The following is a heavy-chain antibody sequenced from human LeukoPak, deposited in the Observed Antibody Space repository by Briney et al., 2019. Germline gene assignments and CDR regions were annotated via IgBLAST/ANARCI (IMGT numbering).Heavy chain of an antibody. D-gene: IGHD2-2*01. CDR1: GDSVSSNSAA. J-gene: IGHJ3*02. V-gene: IGHV6-1*01. Sequence: SQTLSLTCAISGDSVSSNSAAWNWIRQSPSRGLEWLGRTYYRSKLFNDYALSVKSRITINPDTSKNQFSLQLNSVTPEDTAVYYCAGGLQLSDIWVDSFNIWGQGTMVTVSS. CDR3: AGGLQLSDIWVDSFNI. CDR2: TYYRSKLFN.